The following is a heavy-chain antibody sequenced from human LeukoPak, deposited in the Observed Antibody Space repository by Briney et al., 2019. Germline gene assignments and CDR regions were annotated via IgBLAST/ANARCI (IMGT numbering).Heavy chain of an antibody. CDR1: GFTFSSYG. Sequence: GRSLRLSCAASGFTFSSYGMHWVRQAPGKGLEWVAVIWYDGSNKYYADSVKGRFTISRDNSKNTLYLQMNSLRAEDTAVYYCARGVEAYYYYMDVWGKGTTVTVSS. CDR3: ARGVEAYYYYMDV. V-gene: IGHV3-33*01. J-gene: IGHJ6*03. CDR2: IWYDGSNK. D-gene: IGHD3-10*01.